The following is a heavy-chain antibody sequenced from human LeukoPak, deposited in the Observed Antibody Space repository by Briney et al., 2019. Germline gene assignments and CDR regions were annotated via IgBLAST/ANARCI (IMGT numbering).Heavy chain of an antibody. V-gene: IGHV1-69*05. D-gene: IGHD1-7*01. Sequence: SVKVSCKASGGTFSSYAISWVRQAPGQGLEWKGRIIPIFGTANYAQKFQGRVTITTDESTSTAYMELSSLRSEDTAVYYCARAGRYNWNYGVYFDYWGQGTLVTVSS. CDR1: GGTFSSYA. CDR3: ARAGRYNWNYGVYFDY. CDR2: IIPIFGTA. J-gene: IGHJ4*02.